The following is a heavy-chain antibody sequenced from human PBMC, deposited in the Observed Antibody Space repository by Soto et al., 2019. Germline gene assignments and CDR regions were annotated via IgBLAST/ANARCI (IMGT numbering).Heavy chain of an antibody. CDR1: GFTFSSYA. V-gene: IGHV3-30-3*01. CDR2: ISYDGSNK. CDR3: ARDHDRSIAAAGTVGYFQH. D-gene: IGHD6-13*01. Sequence: GGSLRLSCAASGFTFSSYAMHWVRQAPGKGLEWVAVISYDGSNKYYADSVKGRFTISRDNSKNTLYLQMNSLRAEDTAVYYCARDHDRSIAAAGTVGYFQHWGQGTLVTVSS. J-gene: IGHJ1*01.